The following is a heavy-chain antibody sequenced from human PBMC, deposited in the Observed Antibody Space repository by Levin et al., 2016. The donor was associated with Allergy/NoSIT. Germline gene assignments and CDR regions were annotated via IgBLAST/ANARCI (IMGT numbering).Heavy chain of an antibody. D-gene: IGHD6-13*01. CDR3: ARDSDVAAAGTFDY. V-gene: IGHV3-21*01. J-gene: IGHJ4*02. CDR1: GFTFSSYS. CDR2: ISSSSSYI. Sequence: GESLKISCAASGFTFSSYSMNWVRQAPGKGLEWVSSISSSSSYIYYADSVKGRFTISRDNAKNSLYLQMNSLRAEDTAVYYCARDSDVAAAGTFDYWGQGTLVTVSS.